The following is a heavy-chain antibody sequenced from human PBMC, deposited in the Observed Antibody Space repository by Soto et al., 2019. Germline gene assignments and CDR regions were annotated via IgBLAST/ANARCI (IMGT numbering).Heavy chain of an antibody. Sequence: QVQLVQSGAEVKKPGDSVRVSCKASGYTFTRHYIYWVRQAPGEGLEWMGLINPSDYSTLYARNFQGRVTMTRDTSPSTVYMELSNLRSEDTAVYYCARRSMYGDYDSWGQGTLVTVSS. D-gene: IGHD4-17*01. CDR3: ARRSMYGDYDS. V-gene: IGHV1-46*03. CDR1: GYTFTRHY. CDR2: INPSDYST. J-gene: IGHJ5*01.